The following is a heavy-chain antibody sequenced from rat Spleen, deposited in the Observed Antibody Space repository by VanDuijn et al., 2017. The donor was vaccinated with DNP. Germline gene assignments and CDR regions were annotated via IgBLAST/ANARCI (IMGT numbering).Heavy chain of an antibody. CDR1: GFSLTSSH. CDR2: MQSGGGT. V-gene: IGHV2-27*01. Sequence: QVQLKESGPGLVQPSQTLSLTCTVSGFSLTSSHIHWVRQPPGKGLEWMGRMQSGGGTAYNSVLKVRLSISRDTSKNQVFLKMNSVQTEDTAMYFCARSTTVMSVDYWGQGVMVTVSS. CDR3: ARSTTVMSVDY. D-gene: IGHD1-1*01. J-gene: IGHJ2*01.